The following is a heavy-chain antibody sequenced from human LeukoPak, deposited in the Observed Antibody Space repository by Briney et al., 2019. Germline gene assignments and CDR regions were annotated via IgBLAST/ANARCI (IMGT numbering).Heavy chain of an antibody. D-gene: IGHD5-12*01. CDR3: ARGYSHNSGGWLDP. CDR2: IXXSGXXT. J-gene: IGHJ5*02. V-gene: IGHV3-23*01. Sequence: GGSLRLSCAASGXIFXSLSXSXVXXAPXXXXXXXSXIXXSGXXTXYGXXVKGRLTISRDNSNSTLYLHISGLRDEDTAVYXCARGYSHNSGGWLDPWGQGTLVTVSS. CDR1: GXIFXSLS.